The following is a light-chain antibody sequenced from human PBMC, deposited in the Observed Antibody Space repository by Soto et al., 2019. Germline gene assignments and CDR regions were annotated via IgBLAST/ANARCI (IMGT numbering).Light chain of an antibody. J-gene: IGKJ2*01. CDR2: KAY. V-gene: IGKV1-5*03. CDR1: QTISSW. Sequence: DIQITQSPSTLSGSVGDRVTITCRASQTISSWLAWYQQKPGKAPKLLIYKAYTLKSGVPSRFSGSGSGTEFTLTISSLQPDDFATYYCQPYNNNFGQGTKVDIK. CDR3: QPYNNN.